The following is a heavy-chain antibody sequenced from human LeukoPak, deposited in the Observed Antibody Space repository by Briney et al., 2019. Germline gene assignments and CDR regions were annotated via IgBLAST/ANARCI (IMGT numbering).Heavy chain of an antibody. CDR1: GGSFSGYY. J-gene: IGHJ6*02. CDR3: ASGSQKTRGYSKTYYYYYGMDV. V-gene: IGHV4-34*01. CDR2: INHSGST. D-gene: IGHD5-12*01. Sequence: PSETLSLTCAVYGGSFSGYYWSWIRQPPGKGLEWIGEINHSGSTNYNPSLKSRVTTSVDTAKNQFYLKMSSVTAADKAVYYCASGSQKTRGYSKTYYYYYGMDVWGQGTTVTVSS.